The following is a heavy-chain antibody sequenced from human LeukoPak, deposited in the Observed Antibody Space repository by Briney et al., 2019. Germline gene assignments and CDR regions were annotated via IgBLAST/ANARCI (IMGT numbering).Heavy chain of an antibody. CDR3: AKGTWIQLWFAALHV. CDR2: ISWNSAYL. V-gene: IGHV3-9*03. D-gene: IGHD5-18*01. CDR1: GFTFEDYA. Sequence: GGSLRPSCVASGFTFEDYAMHWVRQAPGKGLEWVSGISWNSAYLDYADSVKGRFTISRDNAKSFLYLQMNNLREEDMALYYCAKGTWIQLWFAALHVWGQGTMVTVSS. J-gene: IGHJ3*01.